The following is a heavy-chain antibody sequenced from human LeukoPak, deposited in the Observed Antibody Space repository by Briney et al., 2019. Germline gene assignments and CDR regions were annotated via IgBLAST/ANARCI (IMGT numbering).Heavy chain of an antibody. CDR3: AKDRAGLVSSPDY. J-gene: IGHJ4*02. Sequence: PGGSLRLSCAASGFTFDDYAMHWVRQAPGKGLEWVSGISWNSGSIGYADSVKGRFTISRDNAENSLYLQMNSLRAEDTALYYCAKDRAGLVSSPDYWGQGTLVTVSS. CDR1: GFTFDDYA. CDR2: ISWNSGSI. V-gene: IGHV3-9*01. D-gene: IGHD6-13*01.